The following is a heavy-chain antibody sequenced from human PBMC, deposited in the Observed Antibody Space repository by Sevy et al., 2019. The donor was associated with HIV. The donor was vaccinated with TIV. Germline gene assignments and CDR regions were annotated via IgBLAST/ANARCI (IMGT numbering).Heavy chain of an antibody. Sequence: GGSLRLSCAASGFTFSSYGMHWVRQAPGKGLEWVAVIWYDGSNKYYADSVKGRFTISRDNSKNTLYLQMNSLRAEETAVYYCARDMQQLALYYYGMDVWGQGTTVTVSS. CDR1: GFTFSSYG. CDR2: IWYDGSNK. J-gene: IGHJ6*02. D-gene: IGHD6-13*01. V-gene: IGHV3-33*01. CDR3: ARDMQQLALYYYGMDV.